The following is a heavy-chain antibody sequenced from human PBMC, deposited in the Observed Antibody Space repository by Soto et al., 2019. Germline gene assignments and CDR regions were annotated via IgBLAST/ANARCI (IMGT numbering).Heavy chain of an antibody. V-gene: IGHV3-30-3*01. J-gene: IGHJ4*02. CDR2: ISYDGSNK. D-gene: IGHD4-17*01. CDR1: GFTFSSYA. Sequence: GGSLRLSCAASGFTFSSYAMHWVRQAPGKGLEWVAVISYDGSNKYYADSVKGRFTISRDNSKNTLYLQMNSLRAEDTAVYYCAKGGLGPGQTVTTPFDYWGQGTLVTVSS. CDR3: AKGGLGPGQTVTTPFDY.